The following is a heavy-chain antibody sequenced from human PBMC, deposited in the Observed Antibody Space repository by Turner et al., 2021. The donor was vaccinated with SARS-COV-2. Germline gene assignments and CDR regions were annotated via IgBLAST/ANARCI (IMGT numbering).Heavy chain of an antibody. D-gene: IGHD2-2*02. J-gene: IGHJ6*02. V-gene: IGHV1-18*04. CDR2: ISAYNGYT. Sequence: QVQLVQSGAEVKKPGASVKVSCKASGYTFTSYGISWMRQAPGQGLEWMGWISAYNGYTNYAQKLQGRVTMTTDTSTSTAYMELRSLRSDHTAVYYCAREGYCSSNSCYRGQYYYYGMDVWGQGTTVTVSS. CDR3: AREGYCSSNSCYRGQYYYYGMDV. CDR1: GYTFTSYG.